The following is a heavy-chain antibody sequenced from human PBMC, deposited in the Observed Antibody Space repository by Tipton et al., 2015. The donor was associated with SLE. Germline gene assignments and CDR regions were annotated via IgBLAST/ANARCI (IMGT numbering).Heavy chain of an antibody. J-gene: IGHJ6*02. V-gene: IGHV3-74*01. CDR3: ARDYLFGTPNYYYYGMDV. D-gene: IGHD6-13*01. Sequence: LSCAASGFTFSSYWMHWVRQAPGKGLVWVSRINSDGSSTSYADSVKGRFTISRDNAKNTLYLQMNSLRAEDTAVYYCARDYLFGTPNYYYYGMDVWGQGTTVTVSS. CDR2: INSDGSST. CDR1: GFTFSSYW.